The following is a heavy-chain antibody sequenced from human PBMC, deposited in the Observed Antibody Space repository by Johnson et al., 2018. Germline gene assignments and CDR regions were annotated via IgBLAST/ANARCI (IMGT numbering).Heavy chain of an antibody. Sequence: QVQLLESGGGVVQXGRSLRLSCVASGFTFSSYAMHSVRQAPGKGLEWVAIIAYDGSNKYFADSVKGRFTLSRDNSTTTWYLQINSRRAEATAGCYCARDGFEVGWFGELLYKPETYYYYGMDVWGQGTTVTVSS. CDR2: IAYDGSNK. CDR1: GFTFSSYA. J-gene: IGHJ6*02. D-gene: IGHD3-10*01. V-gene: IGHV3-30-3*01. CDR3: ARDGFEVGWFGELLYKPETYYYYGMDV.